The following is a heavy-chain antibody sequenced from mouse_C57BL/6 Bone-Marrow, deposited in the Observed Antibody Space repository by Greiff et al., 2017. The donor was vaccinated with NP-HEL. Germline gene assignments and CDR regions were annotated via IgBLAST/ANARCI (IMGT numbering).Heavy chain of an antibody. CDR1: GYTFTSYW. V-gene: IGHV1-64*01. CDR3: ARSGYYGRARSWFAY. D-gene: IGHD1-1*01. Sequence: QVQLQQPGAELVKPGASVKLSCKASGYTFTSYWMHWVKQGPGQGLEWIGMIHPNSGSTNYNEKFKSKATLTVDKSSSTAYMQLSSLTSEDSAVYYCARSGYYGRARSWFAYWGQGTLVTVSA. CDR2: IHPNSGST. J-gene: IGHJ3*01.